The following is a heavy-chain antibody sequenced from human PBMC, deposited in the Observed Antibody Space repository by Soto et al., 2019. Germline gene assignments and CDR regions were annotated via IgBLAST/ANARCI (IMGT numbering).Heavy chain of an antibody. J-gene: IGHJ5*02. Sequence: LSLTCTVSGGSISSGGYYWSWIRQHPGKGLEWIGYIHYTGSAYYHPSLKSRVTISVDTSKNQFSLELTSVTAAGTAVFCCASVLLVGPTDYDPWGKGTLVTVSS. CDR3: ASVLLVGPTDYDP. V-gene: IGHV4-31*03. D-gene: IGHD1-26*01. CDR1: GGSISSGGYY. CDR2: IHYTGSA.